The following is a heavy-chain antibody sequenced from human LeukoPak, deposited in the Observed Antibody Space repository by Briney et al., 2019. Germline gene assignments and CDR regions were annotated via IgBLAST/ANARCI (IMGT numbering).Heavy chain of an antibody. CDR3: ARDGSYYFDY. D-gene: IGHD1-26*01. Sequence: GGSLRLYCAASGFTFSSYAMHWVRQAPGKGLEWVAVISYDGSNKYYADSVKGRFTISRDNSKNTLYLQMNSLRAEDTAVYYCARDGSYYFDYWGQGTLVTVSS. V-gene: IGHV3-30-3*01. CDR1: GFTFSSYA. CDR2: ISYDGSNK. J-gene: IGHJ4*02.